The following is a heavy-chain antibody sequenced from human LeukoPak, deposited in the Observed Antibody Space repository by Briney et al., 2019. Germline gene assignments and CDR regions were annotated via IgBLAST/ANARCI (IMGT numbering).Heavy chain of an antibody. J-gene: IGHJ6*03. D-gene: IGHD5-18*01. CDR3: ARVGRLRVDTAMVPYYYYYYMDV. V-gene: IGHV4-38-2*02. CDR2: IYHSGST. CDR1: GYSISSGYY. Sequence: PSETLSLTCTVSGYSISSGYYWGWIRQPPGKGLEWIGSIYHSGSTYYNPSLQSRVTMSIGTSKTQFSLKLDSVTAADTAVYYCARVGRLRVDTAMVPYYYYYYMDVWGKGTTVTVSS.